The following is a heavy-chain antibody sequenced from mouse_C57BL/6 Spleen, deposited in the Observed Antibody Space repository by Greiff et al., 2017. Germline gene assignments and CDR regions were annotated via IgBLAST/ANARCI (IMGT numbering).Heavy chain of an antibody. J-gene: IGHJ4*01. CDR1: GYSFTDYN. Sequence: EVQLQQSGPELVKPGASVKISCKASGYSFTDYNMNWVKQSNGKSLEWIGVINPNYGTTSYNQKFKGKATFTVDQSSITAYMQLNSLTSDDSAVYYCARNSNYPYYYAMDYWGQGTSVTVSS. CDR3: ARNSNYPYYYAMDY. D-gene: IGHD2-5*01. CDR2: INPNYGTT. V-gene: IGHV1-39*01.